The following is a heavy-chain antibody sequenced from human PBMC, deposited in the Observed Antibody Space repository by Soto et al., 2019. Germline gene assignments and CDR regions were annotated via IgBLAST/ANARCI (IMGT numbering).Heavy chain of an antibody. V-gene: IGHV1-46*03. CDR3: ARWGVGATTRYYYYDMDV. J-gene: IGHJ6*02. CDR1: GYTFTNYY. Sequence: ASVKVSFKASGYTFTNYYMHWVRQTPGQGLEWMGIINPSGGSTNYAQDFQGRVTMTRDTSTSTVYMELSSLRSEDTAVYYCARWGVGATTRYYYYDMDVWG. CDR2: INPSGGST. D-gene: IGHD1-26*01.